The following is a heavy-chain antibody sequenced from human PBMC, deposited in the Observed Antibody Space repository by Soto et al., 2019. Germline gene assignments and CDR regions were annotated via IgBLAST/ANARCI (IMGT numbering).Heavy chain of an antibody. CDR2: IRSKAYGGTT. J-gene: IGHJ4*02. V-gene: IGHV3-49*04. Sequence: AGGSLRLSCTASGFTFGDYAMSWVRQAPGKGLEWVGFIRSKAYGGTTEYAASVKGRFTISRDDSKSIAYLQMSSLKTEDTAVYYCTRGRGITGTTGKVWFAYWGQGTLVTVSS. CDR1: GFTFGDYA. D-gene: IGHD1-20*01. CDR3: TRGRGITGTTGKVWFAY.